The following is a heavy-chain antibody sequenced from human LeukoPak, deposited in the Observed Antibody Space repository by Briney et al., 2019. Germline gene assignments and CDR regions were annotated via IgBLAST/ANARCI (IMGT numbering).Heavy chain of an antibody. CDR1: GFTFGGFA. D-gene: IGHD2-21*02. J-gene: IGHJ4*02. V-gene: IGHV3-49*03. CDR3: TSFCGGHCFSTASY. Sequence: GGSLRLSCTASGFTFGGFAMSWFRQAPGRGLEWVGFIRSKTYGETTEYAASVKGRFTISRDDSKSIAYLQMNSLKTEDTAVYFCTSFCGGHCFSTASYWGQGTLVTVSS. CDR2: IRSKTYGETT.